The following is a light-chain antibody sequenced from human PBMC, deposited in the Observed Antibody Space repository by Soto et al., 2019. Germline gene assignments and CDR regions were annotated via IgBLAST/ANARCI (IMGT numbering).Light chain of an antibody. CDR3: SAWDDSLSGHVV. CDR2: KNT. V-gene: IGLV1-47*01. J-gene: IGLJ2*01. CDR1: SSNIGTNY. Sequence: QSVLTQPPSASGTPGQRVTISCSGSSSNIGTNYVYWYQQLPGTAPKLLIYKNTQRPSGVPDRFSGPKSGTSASLAISGLRSEDEADYFCSAWDDSLSGHVVFGGGTKLTVL.